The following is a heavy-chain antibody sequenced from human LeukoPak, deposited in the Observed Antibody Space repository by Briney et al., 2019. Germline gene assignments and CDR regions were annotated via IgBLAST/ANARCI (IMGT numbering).Heavy chain of an antibody. CDR3: ARAPKYYYDSSSYFDY. D-gene: IGHD3-22*01. Sequence: SVKVSCKASGGTFSSYAISWVRQAPGQGLEWMGGIVPIFGTANYAQKFQGRVTITTDESTSTAYMELSSLRSEDTAVYYCARAPKYYYDSSSYFDYWGQGPLVTVSS. CDR1: GGTFSSYA. J-gene: IGHJ4*02. CDR2: IVPIFGTA. V-gene: IGHV1-69*05.